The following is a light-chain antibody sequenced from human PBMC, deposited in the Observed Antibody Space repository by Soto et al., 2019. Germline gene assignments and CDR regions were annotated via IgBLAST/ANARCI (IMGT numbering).Light chain of an antibody. J-gene: IGKJ4*01. CDR1: KSGSSSY. Sequence: EIVLTQSPVTLTLSPGERATLSCRASKSGSSSYVAWYQQKPGQAPRLLIYGASSRATGITDRFSGSGSGTDFTLTISRLEPEDFAVYYCQQYGSSPLTFGGGTKVDIK. CDR2: GAS. V-gene: IGKV3-20*01. CDR3: QQYGSSPLT.